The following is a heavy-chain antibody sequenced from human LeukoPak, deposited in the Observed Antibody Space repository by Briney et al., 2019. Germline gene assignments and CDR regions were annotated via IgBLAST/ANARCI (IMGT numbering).Heavy chain of an antibody. V-gene: IGHV3-21*01. CDR1: GFTFSSYS. CDR2: ISSSSSYI. D-gene: IGHD2-15*01. Sequence: PGGSLRLSCAASGFTFSSYSMNWVRQAPGKGLEWVSSISSSSSYIYYADSVKGRFTISRDNAKNSLYLQMNSLRAEDTAVYYCAREWIVLRAVWFDPWGQGTLVTVSS. J-gene: IGHJ5*02. CDR3: AREWIVLRAVWFDP.